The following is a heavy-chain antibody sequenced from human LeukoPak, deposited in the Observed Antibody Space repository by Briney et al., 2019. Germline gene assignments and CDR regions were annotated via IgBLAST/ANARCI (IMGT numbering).Heavy chain of an antibody. CDR3: ANIYGSGRYYSDY. CDR2: IGTASDT. CDR1: GFTFCSFD. V-gene: IGHV3-13*01. J-gene: IGHJ4*02. Sequence: GGSLRLSCAASGFTFCSFDMHWVRQPTGQGLEWVSTIGTASDTYYPGSVEGRFTLSRDNAKNSLYLQMNSLTAGDTAVYYCANIYGSGRYYSDYWGQGTLVTVSS. D-gene: IGHD3-10*01.